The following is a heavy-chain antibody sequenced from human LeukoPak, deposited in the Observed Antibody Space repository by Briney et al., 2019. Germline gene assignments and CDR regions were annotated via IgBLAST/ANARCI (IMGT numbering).Heavy chain of an antibody. J-gene: IGHJ4*02. V-gene: IGHV4-39*01. D-gene: IGHD3-10*01. CDR2: IYYSGST. Sequence: SETLSLTCTVSGGSISSSSYYWGWIRQPPGKGLEWIGSIYYSGSTYYNPSLKSRVTISVDTSKNQFSLKLSSVTATDTAVYYCARADDSGITTGCYFDYWGQGTLVTVSS. CDR3: ARADDSGITTGCYFDY. CDR1: GGSISSSSYY.